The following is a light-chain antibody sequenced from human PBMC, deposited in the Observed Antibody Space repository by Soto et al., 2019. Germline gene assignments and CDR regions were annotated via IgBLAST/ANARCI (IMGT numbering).Light chain of an antibody. CDR3: QQYNNWPLYT. Sequence: EIVMTQSPATLSVSPGERATLSGRASQSVSSNLAWYQQKPGQAPRLLIYGASTRATGIPARFSGSGSGTEFTLTISSLQSEDFAVYYCQQYNNWPLYTFDQGTKLEIK. CDR1: QSVSSN. J-gene: IGKJ2*01. V-gene: IGKV3-15*01. CDR2: GAS.